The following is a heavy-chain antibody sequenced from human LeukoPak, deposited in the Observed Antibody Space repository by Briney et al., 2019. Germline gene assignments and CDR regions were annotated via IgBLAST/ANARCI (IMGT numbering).Heavy chain of an antibody. CDR3: GHVMNYYGIFYGPNGGGDFDI. V-gene: IGHV2-5*01. CDR2: IYWNDDK. D-gene: IGHD3-9*01. CDR1: GFSLSTSGVG. Sequence: KRSGPTLVNPTQTLTLTCTFSGFSLSTSGVGVGWIRQPPGKALEWLALIYWNDDKRYSPSLKSRLTITKDTSKNQVVLTLTNMDPVDTDTYDCGHVMNYYGIFYGPNGGGDFDIWGKGTMVTVSS. J-gene: IGHJ3*02.